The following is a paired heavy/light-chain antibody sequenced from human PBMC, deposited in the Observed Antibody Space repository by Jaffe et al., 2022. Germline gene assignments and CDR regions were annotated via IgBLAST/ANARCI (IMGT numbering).Light chain of an antibody. V-gene: IGLV3-10*01. CDR1: ALPKKY. CDR2: EDS. J-gene: IGLJ2*01. CDR3: YSTDSSGNPL. Sequence: SYELTQPPSVSVSPGQTARITCSGDALPKKYAYWYQQKSGQAPVLVIYEDSKRPSGIPERFSGSSSGTMATLTISGAQVEDEADYYCYSTDSSGNPLFGGGTKLTVL.
Heavy chain of an antibody. V-gene: IGHV3-74*01. CDR1: GFTFSSYW. CDR3: ARDIEEKWELLGYFDY. D-gene: IGHD1-26*01. J-gene: IGHJ4*02. Sequence: EVQLVESGGGLVQPGGSLRLSCAASGFTFSSYWMHWVRQAPGKGLVWVSRINSDGSSTSYADSVKGRFTISRDNAKNTLYLQMNSLRAEDTAVYYCARDIEEKWELLGYFDYWGQGTLVTVSS. CDR2: INSDGSST.